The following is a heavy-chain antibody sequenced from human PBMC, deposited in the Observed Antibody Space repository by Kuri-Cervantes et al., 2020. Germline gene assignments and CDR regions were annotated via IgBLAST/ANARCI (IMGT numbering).Heavy chain of an antibody. CDR1: GFTFSSYA. V-gene: IGHV3-30*07. D-gene: IGHD3-3*01. CDR2: ISYDGSNK. J-gene: IGHJ6*04. Sequence: GESLKISCAASGFTFSSYAMHWVRQAPGKGLEWVAVISYDGSNKYYADSVKGRFTISRDNAKNSLYLQMNSLGAEDTAVYYCAREFDFLDVWGKGTTVTVSS. CDR3: AREFDFLDV.